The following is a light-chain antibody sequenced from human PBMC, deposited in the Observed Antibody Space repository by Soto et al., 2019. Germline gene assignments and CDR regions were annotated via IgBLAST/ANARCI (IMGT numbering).Light chain of an antibody. Sequence: EIVLTQPPATLSLSPGERATVCCMASQSVSSSYLAWYQQKPGQAPRLLIYGASSRATGIPDRFSGSGSGTDFTLTISRLEPEDFAVYYCQQYGSSPITFGQGTRLEIK. CDR2: GAS. CDR3: QQYGSSPIT. V-gene: IGKV3-20*01. CDR1: QSVSSSY. J-gene: IGKJ5*01.